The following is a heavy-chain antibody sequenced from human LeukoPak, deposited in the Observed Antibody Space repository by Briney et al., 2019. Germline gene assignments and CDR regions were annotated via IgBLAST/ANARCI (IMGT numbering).Heavy chain of an antibody. CDR1: GGSISSYY. D-gene: IGHD3-10*01. CDR2: FHTSGST. V-gene: IGHV4-4*07. J-gene: IGHJ6*03. CDR3: ARVFDSGSQAYFYYMDV. Sequence: ESSETLSLTCTVSGGSISSYYWSWIRQPAGKGLEWIGRFHTSGSTNYNPSLKSRVTMSVDTSKNQFSLKVSSVTAADTAVYYCARVFDSGSQAYFYYMDVWGKGTTVTIFS.